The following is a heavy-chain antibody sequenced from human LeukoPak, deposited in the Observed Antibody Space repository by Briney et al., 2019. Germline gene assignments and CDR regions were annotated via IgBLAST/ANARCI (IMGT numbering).Heavy chain of an antibody. V-gene: IGHV3-48*03. CDR1: GFTFSSHW. D-gene: IGHD6-19*01. Sequence: GGSLRLSCVASGFTFSSHWMSWVRQAPGKGLEWVSYISSSGSTIYYADSVKGRFTISRDNAKNSLYLQMNSLRAEDTAVYYCARDRTDSSGWYVSSQYYFDYWGQGTLVTVSS. CDR3: ARDRTDSSGWYVSSQYYFDY. J-gene: IGHJ4*02. CDR2: ISSSGSTI.